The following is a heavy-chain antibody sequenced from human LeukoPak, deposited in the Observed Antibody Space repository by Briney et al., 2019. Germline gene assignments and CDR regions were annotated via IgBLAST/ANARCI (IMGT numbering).Heavy chain of an antibody. CDR3: AREGMGALRDGFDI. V-gene: IGHV3-11*04. CDR1: GFTFSDYY. CDR2: ISSSGSTI. Sequence: GGSLRLSCAASGFTFSDYYMSWIRQAPGKGLEWVSYISSSGSTIYYADSVKGRFTVSRDNAKNSLYLQMNSLGVEDTAVYYCAREGMGALRDGFDIWGQGTMVTVSS. D-gene: IGHD1-26*01. J-gene: IGHJ3*02.